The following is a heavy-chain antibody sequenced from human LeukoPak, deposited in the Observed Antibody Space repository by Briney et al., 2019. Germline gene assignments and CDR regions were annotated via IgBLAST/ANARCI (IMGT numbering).Heavy chain of an antibody. CDR3: ARVRPSQVGNSVLDY. CDR1: GFTFSSYA. D-gene: IGHD1-26*01. CDR2: ISYDGSNK. V-gene: IGHV3-30-3*01. Sequence: GRSLRLSCAASGFTFSSYAMHWVRQAPGKGLEWVAVISYDGSNKYYADSVKGRFTISRDNSKNTLYLQMNSLRAEDTAVYYCARVRPSQVGNSVLDYWGQGTLVTVSS. J-gene: IGHJ4*02.